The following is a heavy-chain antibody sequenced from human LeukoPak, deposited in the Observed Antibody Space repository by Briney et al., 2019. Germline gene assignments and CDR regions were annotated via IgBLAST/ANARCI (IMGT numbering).Heavy chain of an antibody. J-gene: IGHJ4*02. CDR2: IYTSGST. Sequence: KPSETLSLTCTVSGGSISSYYWSWIRQPPGKGLEWIGYIYTSGSTNYSPPLKSRVTISVDTSKNQFSLKLSSVTAADTAVYYCARLVDYYDSSGYYYFDYWGQGTLVTVSS. CDR3: ARLVDYYDSSGYYYFDY. D-gene: IGHD3-22*01. CDR1: GGSISSYY. V-gene: IGHV4-4*09.